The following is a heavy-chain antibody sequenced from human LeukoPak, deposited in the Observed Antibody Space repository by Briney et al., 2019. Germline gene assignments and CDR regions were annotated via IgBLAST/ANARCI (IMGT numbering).Heavy chain of an antibody. Sequence: PSETLSLTCTVSGGSISNYYGNWIRQPPDKGLEWIGQINHNGSTNYNPSLKSRVTISVDTSKNQFSLKLSSVTAADTAVYYCATYSGESNWFDPWGQGTLVTVSS. CDR3: ATYSGESNWFDP. J-gene: IGHJ5*02. D-gene: IGHD3-10*01. CDR2: INHNGST. V-gene: IGHV4-34*01. CDR1: GGSISNYY.